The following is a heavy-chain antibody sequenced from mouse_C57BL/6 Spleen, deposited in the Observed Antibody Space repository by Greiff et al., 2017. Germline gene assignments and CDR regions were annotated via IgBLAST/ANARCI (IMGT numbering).Heavy chain of an antibody. CDR1: GYTFTSYW. D-gene: IGHD1-1*01. Sequence: QVQLQQPGAELVKPGASVKLSCKASGYTFTSYWMQWVKQRPGQGLEWIGEIDPSDSYTNYNQKFKGKATLTVDTSSSTAYMQLSSLTSEDSAVYYCAKLLRSNYFDYWGQGTTLTVSS. CDR2: IDPSDSYT. J-gene: IGHJ2*01. V-gene: IGHV1-50*01. CDR3: AKLLRSNYFDY.